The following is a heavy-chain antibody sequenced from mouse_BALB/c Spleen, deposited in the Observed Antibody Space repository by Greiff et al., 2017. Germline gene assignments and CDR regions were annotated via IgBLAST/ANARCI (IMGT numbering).Heavy chain of an antibody. J-gene: IGHJ3*01. D-gene: IGHD2-1*01. CDR2: IDTENGDT. V-gene: IGHV14-4*02. CDR3: NAYGNYLAY. Sequence: SGAELVRSGASVKLSCTASGFNINDYYMHWVKQRPEQGLEWIGWIDTENGDTEYAPKFQGKATMTADTSSNTAYLQLSSLTSEDTAVYYCNAYGNYLAYWGQGTLVTVSA. CDR1: GFNINDYY.